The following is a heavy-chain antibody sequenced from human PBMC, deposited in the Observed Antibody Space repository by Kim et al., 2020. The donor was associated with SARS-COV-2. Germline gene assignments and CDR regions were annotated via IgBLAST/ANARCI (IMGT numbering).Heavy chain of an antibody. CDR3: ARGGPSSSWREKIDF. D-gene: IGHD2-2*01. CDR1: GFTVSSNY. Sequence: GGSLRLSCAASGFTVSSNYMSWVRLAPGKGLEWVSIIYSGGTIYYADSVKGRFTISIDNSKNTLYLQMNSLRVEDTAVYYCARGGPSSSWREKIDFWGQGTLVTVSS. J-gene: IGHJ4*02. V-gene: IGHV3-66*02. CDR2: IYSGGTI.